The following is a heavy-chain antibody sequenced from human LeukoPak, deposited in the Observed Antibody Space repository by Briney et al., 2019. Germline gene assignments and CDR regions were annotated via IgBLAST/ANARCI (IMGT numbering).Heavy chain of an antibody. D-gene: IGHD3-9*01. CDR1: GGSISNYY. Sequence: SETLSLTCTVSGGSISNYYWSWIRQPPGKELEWIGYIYYSGSTNYNPSLKSRVTISLDTSKNQFSLKLSSVTAADTAVYYCARHTRGGDFDWLSSFDYWGQGTLVTVSS. J-gene: IGHJ4*02. CDR3: ARHTRGGDFDWLSSFDY. CDR2: IYYSGST. V-gene: IGHV4-59*08.